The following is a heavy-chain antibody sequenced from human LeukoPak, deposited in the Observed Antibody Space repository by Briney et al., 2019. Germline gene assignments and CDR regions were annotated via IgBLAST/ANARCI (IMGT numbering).Heavy chain of an antibody. D-gene: IGHD1-1*01. J-gene: IGHJ4*02. CDR3: ARGWKAMDF. CDR2: ISGSSSTI. Sequence: QSGGSLRLSCAASGFTFNSYNMNWVHQAPGKGLEWISYISGSSSTIYYADSVKGRFSISRDNAKNSLYLQMNSLRAEDTAVYYCARGWKAMDFWGQGTLVTVSS. V-gene: IGHV3-48*01. CDR1: GFTFNSYN.